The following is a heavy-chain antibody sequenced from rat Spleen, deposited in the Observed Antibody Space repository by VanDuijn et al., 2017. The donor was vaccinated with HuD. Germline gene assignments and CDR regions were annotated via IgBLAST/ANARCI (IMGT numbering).Heavy chain of an antibody. CDR3: TRGHGSYALWYFDF. CDR1: GFSLSSYN. CDR2: MRYNGDT. D-gene: IGHD1-2*01. V-gene: IGHV2-63*01. J-gene: IGHJ1*01. Sequence: QVQLKESGPGLVQPSQTLSLTCTVSGFSLSSYNVHWVRQPPGKGLEWMGRMRYNGDTSYNSALKSRLSISRDTSKNQVFLKMISLQTDDTGTYYCTRGHGSYALWYFDFWGPGTMVTVSS.